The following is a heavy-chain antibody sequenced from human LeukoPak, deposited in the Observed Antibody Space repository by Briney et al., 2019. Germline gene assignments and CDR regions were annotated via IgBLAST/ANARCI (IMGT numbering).Heavy chain of an antibody. CDR3: ARGLRLGYYYYGMDV. J-gene: IGHJ6*02. V-gene: IGHV4-34*01. CDR2: INHSGST. CDR1: GGSFSGYY. Sequence: SETLSLTCAVYGGSFSGYYWSWIRQPPGKGLEWIWEINHSGSTNYNPSLKSRVTISVDTSKNQFSLKLSSVTAADTAVYYCARGLRLGYYYYGMDVWGQGTTATVSS. D-gene: IGHD2-21*01.